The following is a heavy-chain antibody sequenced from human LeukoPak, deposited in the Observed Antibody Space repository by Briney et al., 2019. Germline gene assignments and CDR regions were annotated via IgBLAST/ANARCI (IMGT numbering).Heavy chain of an antibody. V-gene: IGHV3-30-3*01. CDR3: AKERAVIPRGGMDV. CDR1: GFTFSSYA. J-gene: IGHJ6*02. Sequence: GSLRLSCAASGFTFSSYAMHWVRQAPGKGLEWVAVISYDGSNKYYADSVKGRFTISRDNSKNTLYLQMNSLRAEDTAVYYCAKERAVIPRGGMDVWGQGTTVTVSS. D-gene: IGHD4-11*01. CDR2: ISYDGSNK.